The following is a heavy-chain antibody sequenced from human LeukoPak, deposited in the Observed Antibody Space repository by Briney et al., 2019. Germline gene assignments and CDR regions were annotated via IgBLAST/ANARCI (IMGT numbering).Heavy chain of an antibody. Sequence: SETLSLTCAVSGGSFSGYYWSWIRQPPGKGLEWIGEINHSGSTTYSPSLKSRLTISVDTSKNQFSLKLSSVTAADTAVYYCARGYYYYYMDVWGKGTTVTISS. CDR2: INHSGST. J-gene: IGHJ6*03. V-gene: IGHV4-34*01. CDR3: ARGYYYYYMDV. CDR1: GGSFSGYY.